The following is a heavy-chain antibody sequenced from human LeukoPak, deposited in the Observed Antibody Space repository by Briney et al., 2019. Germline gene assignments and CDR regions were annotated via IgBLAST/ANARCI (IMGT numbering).Heavy chain of an antibody. D-gene: IGHD6-19*01. CDR2: IVVGSGNT. CDR1: GFTFTSSA. J-gene: IGHJ3*02. V-gene: IGHV1-58*02. Sequence: GASVKVTCKASGFTFTSSAMQWVRQARGQRLEWIGWIVVGSGNTNYAQKFQERVTITRDMSTSTAYMELSSLRSDDTAVYYCARARWLVLCAFDIWGQGTMVTVSS. CDR3: ARARWLVLCAFDI.